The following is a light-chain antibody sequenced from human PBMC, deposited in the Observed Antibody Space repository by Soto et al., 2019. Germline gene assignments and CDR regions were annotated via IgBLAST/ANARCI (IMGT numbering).Light chain of an antibody. V-gene: IGKV1-5*01. CDR2: DVS. Sequence: DIQMTQSPSTLSASIGDRVTITCRASQSINGRLAWYHQKPGRPPKLLIYDVSFLESGVPSRFSGSGSGTDFNLTISSLRPDDFATFYCQQYQVYPYTFGQGTRLDIK. CDR1: QSINGR. CDR3: QQYQVYPYT. J-gene: IGKJ2*01.